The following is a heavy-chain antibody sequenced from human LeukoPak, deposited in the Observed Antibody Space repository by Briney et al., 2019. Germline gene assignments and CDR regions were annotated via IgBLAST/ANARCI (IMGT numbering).Heavy chain of an antibody. J-gene: IGHJ5*02. CDR1: GYTFTGYY. Sequence: ASVKVSCKASGYTFTGYYMHWVRQAPGQGLEWMGWINPSGGSTSYAQKFQGRVTMTRDMSTSTVYMELSSLRSEDTAVYYCARDAAIYRGWFDPWGQGTLVTVSS. CDR3: ARDAAIYRGWFDP. D-gene: IGHD2-2*01. V-gene: IGHV1-46*01. CDR2: INPSGGST.